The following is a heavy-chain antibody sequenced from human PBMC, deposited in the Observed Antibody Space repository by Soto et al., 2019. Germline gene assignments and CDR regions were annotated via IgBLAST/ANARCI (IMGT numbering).Heavy chain of an antibody. Sequence: QVQLQESGPGLVKPSETLSLTCTVSGGSISGYYWSWIRQPPGKRLEWIGYINYFGSTNYNPSLKIRVTISVDTSREQFSLRLDSVTAADTAVYYCARYFDWPSAFDIWGQGTTVTVSS. CDR2: INYFGST. CDR1: GGSISGYY. J-gene: IGHJ3*02. CDR3: ARYFDWPSAFDI. D-gene: IGHD3-9*01. V-gene: IGHV4-59*01.